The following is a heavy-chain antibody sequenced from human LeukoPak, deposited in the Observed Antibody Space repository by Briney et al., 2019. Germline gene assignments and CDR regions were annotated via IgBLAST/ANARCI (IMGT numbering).Heavy chain of an antibody. CDR2: IYPGDSDT. CDR1: GYSFTSYW. CDR3: ARWDHYDSSGYFEDY. Sequence: GESLKISCKGSGYSFTSYWIGWVRQMPGKGLEWMGIIYPGDSDTRYSPSFQGQVTISADKSISTAYLQWSSLKASDTAMYYCARWDHYDSSGYFEDYWGQGTLVTVSS. J-gene: IGHJ4*02. D-gene: IGHD3-22*01. V-gene: IGHV5-51*01.